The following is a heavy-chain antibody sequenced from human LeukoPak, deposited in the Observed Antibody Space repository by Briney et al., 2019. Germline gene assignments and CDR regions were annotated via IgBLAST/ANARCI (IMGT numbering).Heavy chain of an antibody. Sequence: GASVKVSCKASGGTFSSYAISWVRQAPGQGLEWMGWISTYNGNTNYAEKVQGRLTMTTDTSTTTAYMELRSLRSDDTAVYYCARDWSTMIPSGGGYWGQGTLVTVSS. J-gene: IGHJ4*02. CDR2: ISTYNGNT. CDR1: GGTFSSYA. CDR3: ARDWSTMIPSGGGY. D-gene: IGHD3-16*01. V-gene: IGHV1-18*01.